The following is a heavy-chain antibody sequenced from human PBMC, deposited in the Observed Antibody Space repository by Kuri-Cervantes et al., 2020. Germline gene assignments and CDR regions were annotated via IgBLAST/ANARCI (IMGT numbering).Heavy chain of an antibody. CDR1: GFTFSSSW. CDR2: IKCDGSEK. V-gene: IGHV3-52*01. CDR3: AQVAVTPIFDY. D-gene: IGHD2-21*02. Sequence: GESLKISCAASGFTFSSSWMHWVCQAPEKGPEWVADIKCDGSEKYYVDSVRGRFTISRDNSKNTLYLQMNSLRAEDTAVYYCAQVAVTPIFDYWGQGTLVTVSS. J-gene: IGHJ4*02.